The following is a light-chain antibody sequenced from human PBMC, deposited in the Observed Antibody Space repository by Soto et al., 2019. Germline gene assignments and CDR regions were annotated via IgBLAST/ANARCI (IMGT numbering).Light chain of an antibody. CDR1: QTLSSW. J-gene: IGKJ4*01. Sequence: DIQMTQSPSTLSASVGDRVTITCRASQTLSSWLAWYQQKPGKAPKLLIYDVSSLESGVPSRFSGSGSGTEFTLTISSLQPEDFATYYCKQYNRDSLTLGGGTKLDIK. CDR3: KQYNRDSLT. CDR2: DVS. V-gene: IGKV1-5*01.